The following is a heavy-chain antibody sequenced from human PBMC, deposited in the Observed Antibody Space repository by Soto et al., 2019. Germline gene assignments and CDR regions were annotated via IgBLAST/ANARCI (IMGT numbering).Heavy chain of an antibody. V-gene: IGHV1-69*10. CDR1: GGTFSSYA. CDR3: ARDRTSSFWTPRGYYFDY. Sequence: SVKVSCKASGGTFSSYAISCVRQAPGQGLEWMGGIIPILGTANYAQKFQGRVTITADKSTSTAYMELSSLRSEDTAVYYCARDRTSSFWTPRGYYFDYWGQGTLVTVSS. CDR2: IIPILGTA. D-gene: IGHD3-3*01. J-gene: IGHJ4*02.